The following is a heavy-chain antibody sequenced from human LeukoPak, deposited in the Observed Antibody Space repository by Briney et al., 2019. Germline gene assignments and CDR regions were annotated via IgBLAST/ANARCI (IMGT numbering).Heavy chain of an antibody. CDR3: ARLDYSNYLGYYYYYMDV. CDR1: AGSISSSSYY. D-gene: IGHD4-11*01. J-gene: IGHJ6*03. CDR2: IYYSGST. Sequence: SETLSLTCTVSAGSISSSSYYWGWIRQPPGKGLEWIGSIYYSGSTYYNPSLKSRVTISVDTSKNQFSLKLSSVTAADTAVYYCARLDYSNYLGYYYYYMDVWGKGTTVTVSS. V-gene: IGHV4-39*01.